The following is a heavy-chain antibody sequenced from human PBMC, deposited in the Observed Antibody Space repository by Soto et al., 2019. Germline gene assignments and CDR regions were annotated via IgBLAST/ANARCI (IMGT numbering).Heavy chain of an antibody. V-gene: IGHV3-33*01. CDR2: IWYDGSNK. CDR1: GFTFSSYG. Sequence: GGSLRLSCAASGFTFSSYGMHWVRQAPGKGLEWVAVIWYDGSNKYYADSVKGRFAISRDNSKNTLYLQMNSLRAEDTAVYYCARRRIAARPVYYYYMDVWAKGPRSPSP. J-gene: IGHJ6*03. D-gene: IGHD6-6*01. CDR3: ARRRIAARPVYYYYMDV.